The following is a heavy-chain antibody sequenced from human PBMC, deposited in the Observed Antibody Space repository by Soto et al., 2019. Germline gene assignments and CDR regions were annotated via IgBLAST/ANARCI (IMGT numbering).Heavy chain of an antibody. V-gene: IGHV1-69*01. CDR3: ARGDSSSWEYYYYYGMDV. CDR1: GGTFSSYA. J-gene: IGHJ6*02. Sequence: QVQLVQSGAEVKKPGSSVKVSCKASGGTFSSYAISWVRQAPGQGLEWMGVIIPIFGTANYAQKFQGRVTITADESTSTAYMELSSLRSEDTAVYYCARGDSSSWEYYYYYGMDVWGQGTTVTVSS. D-gene: IGHD6-13*01. CDR2: IIPIFGTA.